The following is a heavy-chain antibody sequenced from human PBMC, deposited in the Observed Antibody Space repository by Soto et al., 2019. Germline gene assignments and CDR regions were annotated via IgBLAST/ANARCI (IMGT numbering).Heavy chain of an antibody. CDR2: ISYDGSNK. CDR3: XRDRDSYAYLPLWPADY. D-gene: IGHD5-18*01. V-gene: IGHV3-30-3*01. CDR1: GFIFSWHA. J-gene: IGHJ4*02. Sequence: GESLRLSCAAPGFIFSWHALHWVRQAPGKGLEWVAVISYDGSNKYYADSVKGRFTISRDISKNTVYLQMNSLRVEDTALYYCXRDRDSYAYLPLWPADYWGQGTLVTVSS.